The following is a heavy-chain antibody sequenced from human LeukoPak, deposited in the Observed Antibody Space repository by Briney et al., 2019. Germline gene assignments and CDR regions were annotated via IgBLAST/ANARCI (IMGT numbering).Heavy chain of an antibody. CDR3: TRAPITSPFYFDY. CDR1: GFTFSSYA. V-gene: IGHV3-20*04. Sequence: GGSLRLSCAASGFTFSSYAVSWVRQVPGKGLEWVSGINWNGGSTGYADPLRGRFTISRDNAKNSLYLQMDSLRAEDTALYYCTRAPITSPFYFDYWGQGTLVTVSS. J-gene: IGHJ4*02. D-gene: IGHD2-2*01. CDR2: INWNGGST.